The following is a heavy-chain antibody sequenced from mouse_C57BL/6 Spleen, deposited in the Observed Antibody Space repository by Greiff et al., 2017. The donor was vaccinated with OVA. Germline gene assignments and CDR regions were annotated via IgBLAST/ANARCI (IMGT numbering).Heavy chain of an antibody. CDR2: IWRGGST. V-gene: IGHV2-5*01. CDR1: GFSLTSYG. J-gene: IGHJ2*01. Sequence: VKLVESGPGLVQPSQSLSITCTVSGFSLTSYGVHWVRQSPGKGLEWLGVIWRGGSTDYNAAFMSRLSITKDNSKSQVFFKMNSLQADDTAIYYCAKNARLGDYFDDWGQGTTLTVSS. CDR3: AKNARLGDYFDD.